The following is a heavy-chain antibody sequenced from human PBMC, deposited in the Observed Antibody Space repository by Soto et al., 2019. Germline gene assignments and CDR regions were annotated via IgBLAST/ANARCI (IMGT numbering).Heavy chain of an antibody. CDR1: GYTFTSYA. J-gene: IGHJ4*02. CDR3: ACGPGGPDGPGDY. D-gene: IGHD2-15*01. CDR2: INAGNGNT. V-gene: IGHV1-3*01. Sequence: QVQLVQSGAEVKKPGASVKVSCKASGYTFTSYAMHWVRQAPGQRLEWMGWINAGNGNTKYSKKFQGRVTITTDTSASPANMELSSLRSEDTAVYYCACGPGGPDGPGDYWGQGTLVTVSS.